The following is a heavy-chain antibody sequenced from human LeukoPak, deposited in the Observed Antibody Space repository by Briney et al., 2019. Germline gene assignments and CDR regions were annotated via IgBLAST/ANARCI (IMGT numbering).Heavy chain of an antibody. CDR2: ISAYDGNT. J-gene: IGHJ3*02. CDR1: GYTFTSYG. Sequence: ASVKVSCKASGYTFTSYGISWVRQAPGQGLEWMGWISAYDGNTNYAQKLQGRVTMTTDTSTSTAYMELRSLRSDDTAVYYCARGWELLRLNDAFDIWGQGTMVTVSS. D-gene: IGHD1-26*01. CDR3: ARGWELLRLNDAFDI. V-gene: IGHV1-18*01.